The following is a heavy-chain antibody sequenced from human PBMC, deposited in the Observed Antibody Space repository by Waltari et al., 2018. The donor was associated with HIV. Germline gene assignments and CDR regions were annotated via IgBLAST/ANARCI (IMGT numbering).Heavy chain of an antibody. CDR3: ARGRGYYGSGSYSPDY. Sequence: QVQLQESGPGLVKPSETLSLTCAVSGYSISSGYYWGWIRQPPGKGLEWIGSIYHSGSTYYTPSLKSRVTISVDTSKNQFSLKLSSVTAADTAVYYCARGRGYYGSGSYSPDYWGQGTLVTVSS. V-gene: IGHV4-38-2*01. D-gene: IGHD3-10*01. J-gene: IGHJ4*02. CDR2: IYHSGST. CDR1: GYSISSGYY.